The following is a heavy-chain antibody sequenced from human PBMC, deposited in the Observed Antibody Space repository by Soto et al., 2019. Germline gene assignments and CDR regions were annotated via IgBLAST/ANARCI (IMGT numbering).Heavy chain of an antibody. D-gene: IGHD3-10*01. CDR2: IIPLLSIT. Sequence: QVQLVQSGGEVKMPGSSVKVSCKASGGSFSSYTFTWVRQAPGQGLEWMGKIIPLLSITNYAEEFQGRVTITADKSTSTAYMELSRLTFEDTAIYYCERDHYYNSGTYYIDSWGQGTLVTVAS. CDR1: GGSFSSYT. V-gene: IGHV1-69*08. J-gene: IGHJ4*02. CDR3: ERDHYYNSGTYYIDS.